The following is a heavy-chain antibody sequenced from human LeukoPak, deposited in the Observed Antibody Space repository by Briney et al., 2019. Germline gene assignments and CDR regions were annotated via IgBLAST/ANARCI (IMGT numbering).Heavy chain of an antibody. J-gene: IGHJ5*02. D-gene: IGHD2-2*01. CDR2: IKQDGSEK. Sequence: GGSLRLSCAASGFTFSNFWMSWVRQAPGKGLEWVAKIKQDGSEKYYVDSVKGRFTISRDNAKSSLYLQMNNQRAEDTAVYFCARDRGDIVVVPAANWFDPWGQGTLVTVSS. CDR3: ARDRGDIVVVPAANWFDP. CDR1: GFTFSNFW. V-gene: IGHV3-7*01.